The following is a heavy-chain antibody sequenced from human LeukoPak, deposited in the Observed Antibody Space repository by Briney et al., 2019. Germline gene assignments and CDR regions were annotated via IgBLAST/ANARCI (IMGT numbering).Heavy chain of an antibody. CDR1: GFTFSSYA. CDR3: AREKYSSSSHDY. J-gene: IGHJ4*02. D-gene: IGHD6-6*01. CDR2: ISYDGSNK. V-gene: IGHV3-30-3*01. Sequence: GGSLRLSCAASGFTFSSYAMHWVRQAPGKGLEWVAVISYDGSNKYYADSVKGRFTISRDNSKNTLYLQMNSLRAEDTAVYYCAREKYSSSSHDYWGQGTLVTVSS.